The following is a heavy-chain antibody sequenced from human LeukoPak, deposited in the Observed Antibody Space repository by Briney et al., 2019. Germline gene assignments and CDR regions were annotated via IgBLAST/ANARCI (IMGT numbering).Heavy chain of an antibody. Sequence: ASVKVSCKASGYTFTSYDINWVRQATGQGLEWMGWMNPNSGNTGYAQKFQGRVTMTRNTSISTAYMELSSLRSEGTAVYYCARGGPPYNWFDPWGQGTLVTVSS. CDR3: ARGGPPYNWFDP. CDR2: MNPNSGNT. CDR1: GYTFTSYD. J-gene: IGHJ5*02. V-gene: IGHV1-8*01.